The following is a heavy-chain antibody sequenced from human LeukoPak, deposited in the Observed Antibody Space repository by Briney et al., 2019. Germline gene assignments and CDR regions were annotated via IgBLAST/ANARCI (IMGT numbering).Heavy chain of an antibody. J-gene: IGHJ4*02. Sequence: AGGSLRLSCAASGFTFSSYAMSWVRQAPGKGLEWVSAISGSGGSTYYADSVKGRFTISRDNSKNTLYLQMNSLRAEDTAVYYCAKDPMWVQLERREASQPSPSYWGQGTLVTVSS. D-gene: IGHD1-1*01. CDR3: AKDPMWVQLERREASQPSPSY. CDR1: GFTFSSYA. CDR2: ISGSGGST. V-gene: IGHV3-23*01.